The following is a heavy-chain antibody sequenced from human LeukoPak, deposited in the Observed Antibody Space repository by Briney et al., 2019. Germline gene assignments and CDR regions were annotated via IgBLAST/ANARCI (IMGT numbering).Heavy chain of an antibody. J-gene: IGHJ4*02. CDR2: IYTSGRT. D-gene: IGHD3-16*02. V-gene: IGHV4-61*02. Sequence: SQTLSLTCTVSGGSITCGSYYWTWLRQPAGKGLEWLGRIYTSGRTYYNPSLRSRVTISMDTSMNQFSLRLNSVTAAATAVYCCARARVIPASFDDWGQGTLVTVSS. CDR1: GGSITCGSYY. CDR3: ARARVIPASFDD.